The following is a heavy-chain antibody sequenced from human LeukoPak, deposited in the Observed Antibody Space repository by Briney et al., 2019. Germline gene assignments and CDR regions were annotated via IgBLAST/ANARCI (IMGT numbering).Heavy chain of an antibody. V-gene: IGHV3-74*01. D-gene: IGHD6-19*01. CDR3: ATKQWLAPPPDS. Sequence: AASLRLSCAASGFTFSKYWMLWVRQHPGEGLESLSRINTDGTVTTYADSVKGRFTVSRDNAHNTMFLQMNSVRDEDTAVYYCATKQWLAPPPDSWGQGTPVTVSS. J-gene: IGHJ4*02. CDR1: GFTFSKYW. CDR2: INTDGTVT.